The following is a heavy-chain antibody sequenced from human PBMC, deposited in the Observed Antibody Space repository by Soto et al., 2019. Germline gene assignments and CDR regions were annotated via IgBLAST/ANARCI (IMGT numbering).Heavy chain of an antibody. Sequence: GASVKVSCKASGYTFTSYYMHWVRQAPGQGLEWMGIINPSGGSTSYAQKFQGRVTMTRDTSTSTAYMELSSLRSEDTAVYYCARPRYFDWLSVGDMDVWGQGTTVTVSS. J-gene: IGHJ6*02. CDR3: ARPRYFDWLSVGDMDV. D-gene: IGHD3-9*01. CDR1: GYTFTSYY. CDR2: INPSGGST. V-gene: IGHV1-46*01.